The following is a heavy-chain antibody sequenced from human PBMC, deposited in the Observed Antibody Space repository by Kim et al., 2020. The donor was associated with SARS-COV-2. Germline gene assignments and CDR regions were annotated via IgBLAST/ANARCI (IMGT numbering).Heavy chain of an antibody. CDR1: GYTFTSYD. Sequence: ASVKVSCKASGYTFTSYDINWVRQATGQGLEWMGWMNPNSGNTGYAQKFQGRVTMTRNTSISTAYMELSSLRSEDTAVYYCARGGAWYSSGWRRIVGATHVAFDIWGQGTMVTVSS. V-gene: IGHV1-8*01. J-gene: IGHJ3*02. CDR3: ARGGAWYSSGWRRIVGATHVAFDI. D-gene: IGHD6-19*01. CDR2: MNPNSGNT.